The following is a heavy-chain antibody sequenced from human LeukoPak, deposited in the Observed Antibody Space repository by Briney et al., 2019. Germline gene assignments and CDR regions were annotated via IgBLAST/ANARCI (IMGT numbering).Heavy chain of an antibody. D-gene: IGHD2/OR15-2a*01. CDR1: GFTFSSYW. Sequence: GGSLRLSCAASGFTFSSYWMHWVRQAPGKGPVWVSRINAHGSSTDYADSVKGRFTISRDNGKNTLYLQMNSLRAEDTAVYYCASYLTSIPSGMDVWGQGATVTVSS. CDR2: INAHGSST. V-gene: IGHV3-74*01. J-gene: IGHJ6*02. CDR3: ASYLTSIPSGMDV.